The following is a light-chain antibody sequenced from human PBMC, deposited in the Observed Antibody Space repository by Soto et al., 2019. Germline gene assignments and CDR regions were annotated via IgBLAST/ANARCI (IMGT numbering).Light chain of an antibody. CDR3: QVYGNSPMYT. CDR1: QSVSNNA. Sequence: EIVLTQSPGTLSLSPGERATLSCRASQSVSNNALAWYQQKPGQAPRLLIYGASNRATGIPDVFSGSGSGTYFTLTISRLEAEDFAVYYCQVYGNSPMYTFGQGTRLEIK. J-gene: IGKJ2*01. CDR2: GAS. V-gene: IGKV3-20*01.